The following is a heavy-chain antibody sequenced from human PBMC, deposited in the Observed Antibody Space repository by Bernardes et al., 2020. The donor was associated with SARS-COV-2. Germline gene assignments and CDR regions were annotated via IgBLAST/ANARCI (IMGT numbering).Heavy chain of an antibody. CDR1: GFTFDDYA. CDR2: FSWFFAST. D-gene: IGHD5-18*01. Sequence: GGSLRLSCSASGFTFDDYAMHWVRQSPGHFLEWVSLFSWFFASTYYADSVKGRFTISRDNSKNSLYLQMNSLRTEDTALYYCAKGPSDTAMVHYYYYGMDVWGQGTTVTVSS. V-gene: IGHV3-43*02. J-gene: IGHJ6*02. CDR3: AKGPSDTAMVHYYYYGMDV.